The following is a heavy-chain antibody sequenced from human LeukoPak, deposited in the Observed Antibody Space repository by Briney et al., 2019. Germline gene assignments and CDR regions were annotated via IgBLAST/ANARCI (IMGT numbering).Heavy chain of an antibody. CDR1: GGSISSSSYY. CDR3: ARKQTGTMYDV. J-gene: IGHJ4*02. V-gene: IGHV4-39*07. D-gene: IGHD1-7*01. Sequence: PSETLSLTCIVPGGSISSSSYYWAWIRQSPGKGLEWIGTFSSGGSAYYNPSLTSRVSISKDTSDNQFSLRLYSVTAADTAVYYCARKQTGTMYDVWGPGTQVTVSS. CDR2: FSSGGSA.